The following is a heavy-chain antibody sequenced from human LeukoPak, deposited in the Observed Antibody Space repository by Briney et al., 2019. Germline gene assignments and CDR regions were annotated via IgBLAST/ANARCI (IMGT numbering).Heavy chain of an antibody. CDR3: ARHHWFGRGGLSYYMDV. CDR2: IYYSGST. Sequence: PSETLSLTCTVSGGSISSSSYYWGWIRQPPGKGLEWIGSIYYSGSTYYNPSLKSRVTISVDTSKNHFSLKLISVTAADTAVYYCARHHWFGRGGLSYYMDVWGKGTTVTVSS. J-gene: IGHJ6*03. CDR1: GGSISSSSYY. D-gene: IGHD3-10*01. V-gene: IGHV4-39*01.